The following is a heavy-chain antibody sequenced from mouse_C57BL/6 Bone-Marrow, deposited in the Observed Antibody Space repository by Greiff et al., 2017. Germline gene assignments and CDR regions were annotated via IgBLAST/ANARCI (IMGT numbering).Heavy chain of an antibody. V-gene: IGHV1-26*01. CDR1: GYTFTDYY. CDR3: ARAYAMDY. Sequence: EVQLQQSGPELVKPGASVKISCKASGYTFTDYYMNWVKQSHGKSLEWIGDINPNNGGTSYNQKFKGKATLTVDKSSSTAYMGLRSLTSEDSAVYYCARAYAMDYWGQGTSVTVSS. CDR2: INPNNGGT. J-gene: IGHJ4*01.